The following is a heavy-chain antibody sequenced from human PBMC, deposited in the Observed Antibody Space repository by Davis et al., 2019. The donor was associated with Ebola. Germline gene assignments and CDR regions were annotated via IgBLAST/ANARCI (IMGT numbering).Heavy chain of an antibody. CDR2: INHSGST. Sequence: GSLRLSCAVYGGSFSGYYWSWIRQPPGKGLEWIGEINHSGSTNYNPSLKSRVTISVDTSKNQFSLKLSSVTAADTAVYYCARLTGGANFDYWGQGTLVTVSS. CDR1: GGSFSGYY. J-gene: IGHJ4*02. CDR3: ARLTGGANFDY. V-gene: IGHV4-34*01. D-gene: IGHD7-27*01.